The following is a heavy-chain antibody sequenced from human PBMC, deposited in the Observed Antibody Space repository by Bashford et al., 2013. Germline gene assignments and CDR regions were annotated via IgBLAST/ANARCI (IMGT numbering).Heavy chain of an antibody. CDR3: ARDGPVVGVWNAFDV. CDR1: GYPFSDFY. V-gene: IGHV1-2*02. D-gene: IGHD1-26*01. CDR2: INLKIGDT. Sequence: SVKVSCKASGYPFSDFYIQWVRQTPGQGLEWMGWINLKIGDTNYAQKFHGRVTMTRDTSLATAYMELSSLRSDDTAVYFCARDGPVVGVWNAFDVWGQGDNGHRLL. J-gene: IGHJ3*01.